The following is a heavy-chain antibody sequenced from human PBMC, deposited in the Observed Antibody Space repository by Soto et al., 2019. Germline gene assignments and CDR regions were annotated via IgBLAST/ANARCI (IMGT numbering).Heavy chain of an antibody. CDR3: ARAITSKYSSSWYGV. J-gene: IGHJ4*02. CDR1: GGTFSSYA. CDR2: IIPIFGTA. V-gene: IGHV1-69*01. Sequence: QVQLVQSGAEVKKPGSSVKVSCKASGGTFSSYAISWVRQAPGQGLEWMGGIIPIFGTANYAQKFQGRVTITADESTSTAYMELSSLRSEDXAXXXXARAITSKYSSSWYGVWGQGTLVTVSS. D-gene: IGHD6-13*01.